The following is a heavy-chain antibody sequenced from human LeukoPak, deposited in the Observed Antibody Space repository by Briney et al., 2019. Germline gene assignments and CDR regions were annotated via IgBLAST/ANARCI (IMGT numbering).Heavy chain of an antibody. CDR1: XXTXSRYT. CDR2: ISGNSTHK. V-gene: IGHV3-21*01. J-gene: IGHJ4*02. D-gene: IGHD6-13*01. CDR3: ARTANFAAGYYIDY. Sequence: XCAXSXXTXSRYTMNWVRQAPGKGLEWVSFISGNSTHKYYADSVKALFTISRDNPNTSLYLQMNSLRAEDTAVYYCARTANFAAGYYIDYWGQGTLVTVSS.